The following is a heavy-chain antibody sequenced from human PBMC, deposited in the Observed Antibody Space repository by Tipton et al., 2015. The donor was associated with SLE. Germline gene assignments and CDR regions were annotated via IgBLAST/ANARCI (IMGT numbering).Heavy chain of an antibody. J-gene: IGHJ4*02. Sequence: TLSLTCTVSGDSISRGTYYWGWIRQPPGKGLEWIGYVYYSGSTNYNPSLRGRITTSVDTSKNQFSLKLSSVTAADTAIYYCARRQRGYSYAPFDNWGQGTLFPVSS. D-gene: IGHD5-18*01. CDR1: GDSISRGTYY. CDR3: ARRQRGYSYAPFDN. V-gene: IGHV4-61*05. CDR2: VYYSGST.